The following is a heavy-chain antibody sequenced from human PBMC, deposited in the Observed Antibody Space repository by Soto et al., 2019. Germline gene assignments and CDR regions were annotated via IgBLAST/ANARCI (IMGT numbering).Heavy chain of an antibody. Sequence: EVRLLQSGGGLVQPGGSLRLSCAASGFNFSGSSMRWVRQAPGKGLHWVSGISRTGGRTFYTDSVKGRFTISRDNSDNTLHLQMNRLRVEDTALYYCATYDFWRFDYWGQGIVVTVSS. CDR1: GFNFSGSS. V-gene: IGHV3-23*01. CDR3: ATYDFWRFDY. J-gene: IGHJ4*02. D-gene: IGHD3-3*01. CDR2: ISRTGGRT.